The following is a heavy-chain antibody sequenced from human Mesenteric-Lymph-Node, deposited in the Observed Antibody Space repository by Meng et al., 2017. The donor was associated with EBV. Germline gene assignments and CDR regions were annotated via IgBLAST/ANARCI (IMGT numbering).Heavy chain of an antibody. J-gene: IGHJ5*02. CDR1: GASFSDYY. Sequence: QVNVQRWGAGMSKPSETLSLTCAVYGASFSDYYWTWTRQPPGKGLEWIGEVNHGGATIYNPSLESRVTISIDTSKNQFSLKVTSVTAADTAVYFCATLGSFASSIDPWGQGTLVTVSS. V-gene: IGHV4-34*02. D-gene: IGHD3-16*01. CDR2: VNHGGAT. CDR3: ATLGSFASSIDP.